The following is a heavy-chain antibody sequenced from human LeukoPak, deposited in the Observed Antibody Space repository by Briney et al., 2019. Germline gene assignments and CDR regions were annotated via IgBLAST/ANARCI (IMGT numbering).Heavy chain of an antibody. J-gene: IGHJ3*02. CDR2: VHYSGTT. D-gene: IGHD5-24*01. V-gene: IGHV4-39*01. CDR1: GGSISSRTYY. CDR3: ARSRDGYITDAFDI. Sequence: SETLSLTCTVSGGSISSRTYYWGWVRQPPGKGPEWIASVHYSGTTYYNPSLKSRVTISVDTSKNQFSLKLSSVTAADTAVYYCARSRDGYITDAFDIWGQGTMVTVSS.